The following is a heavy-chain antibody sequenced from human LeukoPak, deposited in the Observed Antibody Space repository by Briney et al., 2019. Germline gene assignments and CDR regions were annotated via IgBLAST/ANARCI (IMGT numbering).Heavy chain of an antibody. CDR2: LKQDGSVK. D-gene: IGHD4-23*01. Sequence: GGSLRLSCVASGFTLSTYWMSWVRQAPGKGLEWVANLKQDGSVKHYVDSVKGRFTISRDNAKNSLYLQMTNLRAEDTAVYYCATSADSPGNSWGQGTLITVRS. CDR1: GFTLSTYW. V-gene: IGHV3-7*01. J-gene: IGHJ4*02. CDR3: ATSADSPGNS.